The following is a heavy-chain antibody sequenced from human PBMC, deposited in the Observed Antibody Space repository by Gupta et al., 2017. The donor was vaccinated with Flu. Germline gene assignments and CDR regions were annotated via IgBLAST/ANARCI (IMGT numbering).Heavy chain of an antibody. CDR1: GFAFSRYA. V-gene: IGHV3-64*07. J-gene: IGHJ4*02. Sequence: EMQLVESGGGLVQPGGSLRLSCAASGFAFSRYAMHWVRQATGKGLEYVSAINTGGSSTFYADSVKGRCIISRDNSENTLFLQMDRLRPDDMAVYYCARRSRTNCYDFWGQGTLVTVSS. CDR3: ARRSRTNCYDF. CDR2: INTGGSST.